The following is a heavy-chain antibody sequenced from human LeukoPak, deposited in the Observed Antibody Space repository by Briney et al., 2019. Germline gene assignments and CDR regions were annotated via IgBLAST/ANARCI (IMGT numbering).Heavy chain of an antibody. J-gene: IGHJ4*02. D-gene: IGHD3-22*01. V-gene: IGHV1-8*01. CDR1: GYTFTSYD. CDR3: ARAEWIVVVPAPFDY. Sequence: GASVTVSFKASGYTFTSYDINWVRQATGQGLEWMGWMNPNSGNTSYAQKFQGRVTMTRNTSISTAYMELSSLRSEDAGVYYCARAEWIVVVPAPFDYWGQGTLVTVSS. CDR2: MNPNSGNT.